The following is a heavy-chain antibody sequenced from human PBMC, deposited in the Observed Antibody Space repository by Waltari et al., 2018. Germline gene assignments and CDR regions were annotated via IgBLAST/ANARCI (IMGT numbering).Heavy chain of an antibody. Sequence: QVQLVESGGGVVQPGRSLRLSCAASGFTFSSYAMPWVRQAPGKGLEWVAVISYDGSNKYYADSVKGRFTISRDNSKNTLYLQMNSLRAEDTAVYYCARANLGYYYYMDVWGKGTTVTVSS. CDR3: ARANLGYYYYMDV. CDR2: ISYDGSNK. D-gene: IGHD7-27*01. CDR1: GFTFSSYA. V-gene: IGHV3-30-3*01. J-gene: IGHJ6*03.